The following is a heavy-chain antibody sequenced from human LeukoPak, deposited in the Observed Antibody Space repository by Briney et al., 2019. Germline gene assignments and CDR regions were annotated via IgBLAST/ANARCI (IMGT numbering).Heavy chain of an antibody. D-gene: IGHD3-3*01. Sequence: PSQTLSLTCTVSGGSISSGGYYWSWIRQHPGTGLEWIGYIYYSGSTYYNPSLKSRVTISVDTSKNQFSLKLSSVTAADTAVYYCARSTIFGVVTPSYYFDYWGQGTLVTVSS. CDR2: IYYSGST. CDR1: GGSISSGGYY. J-gene: IGHJ4*02. CDR3: ARSTIFGVVTPSYYFDY. V-gene: IGHV4-31*03.